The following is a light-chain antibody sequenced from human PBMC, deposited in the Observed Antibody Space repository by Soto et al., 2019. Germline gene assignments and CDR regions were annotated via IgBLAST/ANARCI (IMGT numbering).Light chain of an antibody. CDR1: QSVSSS. J-gene: IGKJ5*01. Sequence: EIVMTQSPATLSVSPGERATLSCRASQSVSSSLAWYQHKPGQAPRLLIYGASTRATGIPARFSGSGSGTEFTLTISSLQSEDFAVYYCQQYNNWPSITFGQGTRLEIK. V-gene: IGKV3D-15*01. CDR2: GAS. CDR3: QQYNNWPSIT.